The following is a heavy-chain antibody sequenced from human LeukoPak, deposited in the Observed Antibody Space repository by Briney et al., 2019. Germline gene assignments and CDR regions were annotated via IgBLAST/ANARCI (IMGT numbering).Heavy chain of an antibody. CDR2: IRSKATSSAP. Sequence: GGSLRLSCAASGFTFSGSAMHWVRQASGKGLEWVGRIRSKATSSAPAYGASVKGRFTISKDDSKNTAYLQMNSLKTEDTAVYYCTGTIAVDAFDIWGQGTMVTVSS. J-gene: IGHJ3*02. CDR3: TGTIAVDAFDI. V-gene: IGHV3-73*01. D-gene: IGHD2-15*01. CDR1: GFTFSGSA.